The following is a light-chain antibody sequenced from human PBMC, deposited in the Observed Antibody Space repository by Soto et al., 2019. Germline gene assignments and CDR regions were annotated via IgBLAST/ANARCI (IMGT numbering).Light chain of an antibody. CDR1: QGIRRW. J-gene: IGKJ4*01. CDR2: AAS. V-gene: IGKV1-12*01. CDR3: QQANRFPLT. Sequence: DIQMTQSPSSVASSVGDRVTITCRARQGIRRWLAWYQQKPGKDPKLMIYAASSLQSGVPSRFSGSGAGTDFNITSSSRQPEDFATYYCQQANRFPLTVGGGTKVDIQ.